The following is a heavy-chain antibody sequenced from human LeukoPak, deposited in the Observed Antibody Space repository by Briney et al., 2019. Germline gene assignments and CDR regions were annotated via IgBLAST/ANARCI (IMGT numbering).Heavy chain of an antibody. Sequence: ETLSLTCTVAGGSIISYYWSWIRQPPGKGLEWVSAISGSGGSTYYADSVKGRFTISRDNSKNTLYLQMNSLRAEDTAVYYCAKDHDYGDYDGAFDIWGQGTMVTVSS. CDR2: ISGSGGST. CDR3: AKDHDYGDYDGAFDI. J-gene: IGHJ3*02. CDR1: GGSIISYY. V-gene: IGHV3-23*01. D-gene: IGHD4-17*01.